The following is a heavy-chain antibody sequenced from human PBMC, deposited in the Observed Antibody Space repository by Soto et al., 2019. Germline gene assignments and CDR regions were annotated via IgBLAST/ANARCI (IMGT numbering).Heavy chain of an antibody. J-gene: IGHJ5*02. CDR3: ASGTTYDFWSGSQNWFDP. V-gene: IGHV1-3*01. Sequence: ASVKVSCKASGYTFTSYAMHWVRQAPGQRLEWMGWINAGNGNTKYSQKFQGRVTITRDTSASTAYMELSSLRSEDTAVYYCASGTTYDFWSGSQNWFDPWGQGTLVTVSS. CDR2: INAGNGNT. CDR1: GYTFTSYA. D-gene: IGHD3-3*01.